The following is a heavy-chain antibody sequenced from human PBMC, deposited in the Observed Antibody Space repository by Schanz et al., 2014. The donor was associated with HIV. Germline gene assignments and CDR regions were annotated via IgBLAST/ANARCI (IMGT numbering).Heavy chain of an antibody. V-gene: IGHV3-23*03. J-gene: IGHJ5*02. D-gene: IGHD6-6*01. CDR3: VGHGSSSS. Sequence: EVQLVESGGGLVQPGRSLRLSCAASGFTFDDYAMHWVRQAPGKGLEWVSFIYSGGSTYYADSVKGRFTISRDASKNALYLQMNSLRAEDTAVYYCVGHGSSSSWGLGTLVTVSS. CDR2: FIYSGGST. CDR1: GFTFDDYA.